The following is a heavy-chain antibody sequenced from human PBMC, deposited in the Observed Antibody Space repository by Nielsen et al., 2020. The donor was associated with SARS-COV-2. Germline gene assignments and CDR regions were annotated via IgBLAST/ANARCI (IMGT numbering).Heavy chain of an antibody. Sequence: GGSLRLSCAASGFTFSSYGMHWVRQAPGKGLEWVAVISYDGSNKYYADSVKGRFTISRDNSKNTLYLQMNSLRAEDTAVYYCAKDAGGSGYYYGDIWGQGTMVTVSS. CDR1: GFTFSSYG. CDR2: ISYDGSNK. J-gene: IGHJ3*02. D-gene: IGHD3-22*01. CDR3: AKDAGGSGYYYGDI. V-gene: IGHV3-30*18.